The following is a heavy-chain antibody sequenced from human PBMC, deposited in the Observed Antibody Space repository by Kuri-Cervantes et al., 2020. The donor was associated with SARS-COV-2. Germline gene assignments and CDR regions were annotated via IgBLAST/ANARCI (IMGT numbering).Heavy chain of an antibody. V-gene: IGHV3-48*01. D-gene: IGHD5-18*01. CDR2: ISSSSNTI. CDR1: GFTFNSYN. Sequence: GGSLRLSCAASGFTFNSYNMNWVRQAPGKGLEWVSYISSSSNTIYYADSVKGRSTISRDNAKNSLYLQMNSLRAEDTAVYYCARGFSGYSYGDAFDIWGQGTMVTVSS. J-gene: IGHJ3*02. CDR3: ARGFSGYSYGDAFDI.